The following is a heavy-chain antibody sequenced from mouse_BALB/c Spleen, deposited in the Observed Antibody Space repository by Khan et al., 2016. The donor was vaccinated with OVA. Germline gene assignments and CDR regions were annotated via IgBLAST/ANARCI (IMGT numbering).Heavy chain of an antibody. J-gene: IGHJ4*01. D-gene: IGHD2-3*01. CDR1: GYTFTGYD. CDR2: IFPGDGRT. V-gene: IGHV1-85*01. Sequence: VQLQESGTELVKPGASVKLSCKASGYTFTGYDINWVRRRPEQGLEWIGWIFPGDGRTKYNEKFKDKATPTTDKSSRTAYMQLSRLTSEDSAVYVCARWGDGDRGGSDVDYWGQGTSVSVSS. CDR3: ARWGDGDRGGSDVDY.